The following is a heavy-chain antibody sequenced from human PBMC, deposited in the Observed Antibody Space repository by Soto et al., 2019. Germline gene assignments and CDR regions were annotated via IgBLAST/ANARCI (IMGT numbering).Heavy chain of an antibody. J-gene: IGHJ6*02. Sequence: QVQLVESGGGVVQPGRSLRLSCAASEFTFSSYSMHWVRQAPGKGLEWLAVISYDGYIKYYADSVKGRFTISRDNSKNTLYLQMNSLRGEDTAVYYCARGDIVGVPLSYAMDVWGQGTTVTVSS. D-gene: IGHD2-2*01. CDR1: EFTFSSYS. CDR3: ARGDIVGVPLSYAMDV. V-gene: IGHV3-30-3*01. CDR2: ISYDGYIK.